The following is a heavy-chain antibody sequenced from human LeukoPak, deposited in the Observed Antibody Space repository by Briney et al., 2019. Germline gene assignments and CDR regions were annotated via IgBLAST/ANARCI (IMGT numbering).Heavy chain of an antibody. D-gene: IGHD3-3*01. CDR2: INHSGST. CDR3: ARATIFGYFDY. V-gene: IGHV4-34*01. CDR1: GGSFSGYY. J-gene: IGHJ4*02. Sequence: PSETLSRTCAVYGGSFSGYYWSWIRQPPGKGLEWIGEINHSGSTNYNPSLKSRVTISVDTSKNQFSLKLSSVTAADTAVYYCARATIFGYFDYWGQGTLVTVSS.